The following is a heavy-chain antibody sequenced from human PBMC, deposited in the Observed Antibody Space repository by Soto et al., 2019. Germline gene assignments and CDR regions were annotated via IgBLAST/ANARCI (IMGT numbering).Heavy chain of an antibody. Sequence: EVQLLESGGGLVQPGGSLRLSCAASGFTFSSYAMSWVRQAPGKGLEWVSAISGSGGSTYYADSVKGRFTISRDNSKNTLYLQMNSLRAEDTAVYYCAKCRFNGSGIKFYYYGMDVRGQGTTVTVSS. J-gene: IGHJ6*02. CDR1: GFTFSSYA. CDR3: AKCRFNGSGIKFYYYGMDV. V-gene: IGHV3-23*01. CDR2: ISGSGGST. D-gene: IGHD3-10*01.